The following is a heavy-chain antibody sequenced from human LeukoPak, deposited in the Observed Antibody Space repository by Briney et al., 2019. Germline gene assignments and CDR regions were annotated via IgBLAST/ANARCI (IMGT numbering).Heavy chain of an antibody. CDR1: GGTFSSYT. J-gene: IGHJ4*02. V-gene: IGHV1-69*02. Sequence: SVKVTCKASGGTFSSYTISWVRQAPGQGLEWMGRIIPILGIANYAQKFQGRVTITADKSTSTAYMELSSLRSEDTAVYYCARTGKGLSWGNWGQGTLVTVSS. CDR3: ARTGKGLSWGN. D-gene: IGHD3-16*01. CDR2: IIPILGIA.